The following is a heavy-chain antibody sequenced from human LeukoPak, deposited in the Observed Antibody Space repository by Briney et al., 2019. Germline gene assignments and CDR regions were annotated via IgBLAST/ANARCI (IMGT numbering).Heavy chain of an antibody. V-gene: IGHV4-39*01. CDR3: ARGSLVRYFDYYYYYGMDV. CDR1: GGSISSSSYY. Sequence: SETLSLTCTVSGGSISSSSYYWGWIHQPPGKGLEWIGSIYYSGSTYYNPSLKSRVTISVDTSKNQFSLKLSSVTAADTAVYYCARGSLVRYFDYYYYYGMDVWGQGTTVTVSS. D-gene: IGHD3-9*01. CDR2: IYYSGST. J-gene: IGHJ6*02.